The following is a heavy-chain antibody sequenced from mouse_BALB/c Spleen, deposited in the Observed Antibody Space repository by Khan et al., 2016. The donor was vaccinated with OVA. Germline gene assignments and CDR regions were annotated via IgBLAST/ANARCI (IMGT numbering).Heavy chain of an antibody. D-gene: IGHD1-2*01. CDR3: ARGGGTAPFAY. CDR1: GFTFSDYG. CDR2: ISDLVYSI. J-gene: IGHJ3*01. V-gene: IGHV5-15*02. Sequence: EVELVESGGGLVQPGGSRKLSCAASGFTFSDYGMAWVRQAPGKGPEWVAFISDLVYSIYYADTVTGRFTISRENAKNHLYLEMSSLRSEDTAMCCSARGGGTAPFAYWGLGTLVTVSA.